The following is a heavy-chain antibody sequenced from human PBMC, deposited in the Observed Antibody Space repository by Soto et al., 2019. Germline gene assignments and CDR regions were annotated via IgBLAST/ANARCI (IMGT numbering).Heavy chain of an antibody. D-gene: IGHD6-13*01. V-gene: IGHV3-21*01. CDR1: EFSFSTYN. Sequence: PGGSLRLSCVASEFSFSTYNMNWVRQAPGKGLEWVSFISSTRSHIHYADSVKGRFTISRDNAKNSLYLQMNSLRAEDTAVYYCARDPAADGYYGMDVWGQGTKVTVS. J-gene: IGHJ6*02. CDR2: ISSTRSHI. CDR3: ARDPAADGYYGMDV.